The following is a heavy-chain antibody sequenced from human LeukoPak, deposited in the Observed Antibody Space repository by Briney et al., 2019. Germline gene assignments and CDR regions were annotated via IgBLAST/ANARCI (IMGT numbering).Heavy chain of an antibody. J-gene: IGHJ5*02. CDR3: ARGGITIFGVGETNWFDP. D-gene: IGHD3-3*01. CDR2: INPSGGTT. CDR1: GYRFTGYY. V-gene: IGHV1-46*01. Sequence: ASVKVSCKASGYRFTGYYLHWVRQAPGQGLEWMGIINPSGGTTNYAQRFQGRVTMTSDMSTSTVYMEMNSLRSEDTAVYYCARGGITIFGVGETNWFDPWGQGTLVTVSS.